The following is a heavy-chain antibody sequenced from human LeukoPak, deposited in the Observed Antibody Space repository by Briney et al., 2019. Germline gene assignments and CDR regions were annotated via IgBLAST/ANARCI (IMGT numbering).Heavy chain of an antibody. Sequence: GGSLRLSCAASGFTFSSYGMSWVRQAPGKGLEWVSAISGSGGSTYYADSVKGRSTISRDISKNTLYLQMKSLRAGDTAVYYCAKDKTYDDFWSGHDAFDIWGQGTMVTVSS. D-gene: IGHD3-3*01. CDR2: ISGSGGST. J-gene: IGHJ3*02. V-gene: IGHV3-23*01. CDR1: GFTFSSYG. CDR3: AKDKTYDDFWSGHDAFDI.